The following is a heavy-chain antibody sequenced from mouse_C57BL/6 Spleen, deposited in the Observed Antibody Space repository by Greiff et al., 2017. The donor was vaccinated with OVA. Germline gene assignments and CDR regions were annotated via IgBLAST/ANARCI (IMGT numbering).Heavy chain of an antibody. D-gene: IGHD4-1*01. V-gene: IGHV5-4*03. CDR1: GFTFSSYA. Sequence: EVNVVESGGGLVKPGGSLKLSCAASGFTFSSYAMSWVRQTPEKRLEWVATISDGGSYTYYPDNVKGRFTISRDNAKNNLYLQMSHLKSEDTAMYYCARALTGTRYFDVWGTGTTVTVSS. CDR3: ARALTGTRYFDV. J-gene: IGHJ1*03. CDR2: ISDGGSYT.